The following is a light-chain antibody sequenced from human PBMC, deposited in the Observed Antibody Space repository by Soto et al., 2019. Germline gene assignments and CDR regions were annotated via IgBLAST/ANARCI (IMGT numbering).Light chain of an antibody. V-gene: IGKV3-20*01. CDR3: QQSGSSPWT. Sequence: EIFLTQSPGTLSLSRWEIATLSWRASQSVSRNYLVWYQQKPGQAPRLLIYGASSRATGIPDRFSGSGSGTDFTLTISKLEPEDFAVYYCQQSGSSPWTFGQGTKVDIK. CDR2: GAS. J-gene: IGKJ1*01. CDR1: QSVSRNY.